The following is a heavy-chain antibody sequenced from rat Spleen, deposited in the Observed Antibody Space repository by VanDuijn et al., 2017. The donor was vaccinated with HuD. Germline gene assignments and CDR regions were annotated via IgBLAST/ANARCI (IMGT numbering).Heavy chain of an antibody. CDR2: IHTGGGYT. CDR1: GFSFSKFG. Sequence: EVQLVESGGGLVQPGRSLKLSCAASGFSFSKFGMAWVRQAPTKGLEWVASIHTGGGYTYYRDSVKGRFTISRDNAKNTLYLQMDSLRSEDTATYYCVQWNSRYFTYWGQGAMVTVSS. CDR3: VQWNSRYFTY. V-gene: IGHV5S13*01. D-gene: IGHD4-4*01. J-gene: IGHJ2*01.